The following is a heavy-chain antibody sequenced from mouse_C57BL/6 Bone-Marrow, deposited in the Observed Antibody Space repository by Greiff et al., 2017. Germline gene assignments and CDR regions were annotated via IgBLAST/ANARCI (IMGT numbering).Heavy chain of an antibody. Sequence: QVQLQQSGAELVKPGASVKMSCKASGYTFTTYPIEWMKQNHGKSLEWIGNFHPYNDDTKYNEKFKGKAPLTVEKSSSTVYLGLSRVTSDDAAVYYMAKKRMGIYVDYWGQGTTLTGSS. CDR3: AKKRMGIYVDY. J-gene: IGHJ2*01. V-gene: IGHV1-47*01. CDR2: FHPYNDDT. CDR1: GYTFTTYP.